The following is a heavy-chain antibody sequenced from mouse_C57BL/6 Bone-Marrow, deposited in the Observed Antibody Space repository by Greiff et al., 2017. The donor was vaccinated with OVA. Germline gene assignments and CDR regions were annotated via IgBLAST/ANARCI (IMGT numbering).Heavy chain of an antibody. Sequence: EVKLQESGPELVKPGASVKIPCKASGYTFTDYNMDWVKQSHGKSLEWIGDINPNNGGTIYNQKFKGKATLTVDKSSSTAYMELRSLTSEDTAVYYCARITTVVARNFDVWGTGTTVTVSS. D-gene: IGHD1-1*01. CDR3: ARITTVVARNFDV. J-gene: IGHJ1*03. V-gene: IGHV1-18*01. CDR1: GYTFTDYN. CDR2: INPNNGGT.